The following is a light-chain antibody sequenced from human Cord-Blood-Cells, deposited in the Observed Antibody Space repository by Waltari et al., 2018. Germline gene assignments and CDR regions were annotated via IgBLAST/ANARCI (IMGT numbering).Light chain of an antibody. CDR1: SSDVGGYNY. CDR3: SSYAGSNNFVV. Sequence: QSALTQPPSASASPGQSVTLSCTGTSSDVGGYNYVPWYQQHPGKAPKLMIYEVSKRPSGVPDRFSGSKSGNTASLTVSGLQAEDEADYYCSSYAGSNNFVVFGGGTKLTVL. V-gene: IGLV2-8*01. CDR2: EVS. J-gene: IGLJ2*01.